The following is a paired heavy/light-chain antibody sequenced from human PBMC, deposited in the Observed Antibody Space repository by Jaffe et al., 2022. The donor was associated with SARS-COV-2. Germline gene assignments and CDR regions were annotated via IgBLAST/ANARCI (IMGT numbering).Heavy chain of an antibody. V-gene: IGHV3-23*01. CDR2: ISGSGGST. Sequence: EEQLLESGGGLVQPGGSLTIACAASAFTFRSYAMSWVRQAPGKGLEWVSAISGSGGSTYYADSVKGRFTISRDNSKNTLYLQMNSLRAEDTAIYYCAKDRGDYYQTPRFDPWGQGTLVTVSS. J-gene: IGHJ5*02. D-gene: IGHD3-10*01. CDR3: AKDRGDYYQTPRFDP. CDR1: AFTFRSYA.
Light chain of an antibody. J-gene: IGKJ1*01. V-gene: IGKV3-20*01. CDR3: QQYHSSPPK. Sequence: EIVLTQSPGTLSLSPGERATLSCRASQSVSNYLAWYQQKPGQAPRLLIYGASSRATGIPDRVSGSGSGTDFTLTISRLEPEDFAVYYCQQYHSSPPKFGQGTKVEIK. CDR1: QSVSNY. CDR2: GAS.